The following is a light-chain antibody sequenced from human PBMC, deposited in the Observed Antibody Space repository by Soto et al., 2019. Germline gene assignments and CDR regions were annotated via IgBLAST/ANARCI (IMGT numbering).Light chain of an antibody. CDR2: GAS. J-gene: IGKJ3*01. CDR3: QLHGGSPLFT. V-gene: IGKV3-20*01. CDR1: QSISSY. Sequence: EIVLTQSPGTLSLSPGERATLSCRASQSISSYLIWYQQKPGQAPRLLIYGASIRAAGIPDRFSGSGSGTDFTLTISRLEPEDFAMYYCQLHGGSPLFTFGPGTKVDIK.